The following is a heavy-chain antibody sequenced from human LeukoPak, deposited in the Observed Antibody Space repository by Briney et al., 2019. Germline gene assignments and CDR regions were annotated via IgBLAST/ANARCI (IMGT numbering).Heavy chain of an antibody. V-gene: IGHV1-8*03. CDR2: MNPNSGNT. D-gene: IGHD6-13*01. CDR1: GYTFTSYD. CDR3: ARGAQRGYSSSWPLLVDY. J-gene: IGHJ4*02. Sequence: APVKVSCKASGYTFTSYDINWVRQATGQGLEWMGWMNPNSGNTGYAQKFQGRVTITADKSTSTAYMELSSLRSEDTAVYYCARGAQRGYSSSWPLLVDYWGQGTLVTVSS.